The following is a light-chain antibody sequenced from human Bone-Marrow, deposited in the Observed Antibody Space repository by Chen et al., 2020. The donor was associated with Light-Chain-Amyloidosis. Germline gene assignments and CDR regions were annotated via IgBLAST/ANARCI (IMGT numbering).Light chain of an antibody. V-gene: IGLV3-25*03. Sequence: SYELTQPPSVSVSPGQTARITCSGDDLPTKYAYWYQQKPGQAPVLVIHRDTERPSGISERFSGTSAGTTATLTRRGVQAEDEAEYHCQSADSSGTYEVIFGGGTKLTVL. CDR1: DLPTKY. CDR3: QSADSSGTYEVI. CDR2: RDT. J-gene: IGLJ2*01.